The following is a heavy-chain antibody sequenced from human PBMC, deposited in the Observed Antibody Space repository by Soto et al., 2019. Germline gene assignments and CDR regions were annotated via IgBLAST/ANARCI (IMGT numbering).Heavy chain of an antibody. D-gene: IGHD1-1*01. CDR3: ARASIQPLDD. V-gene: IGHV4-31*11. Sequence: SETLSLTCAVSGGSISSGGYYWNWIRQHPGKGLEWIGYIYYSGSTYYNPSLKSRVTISVDTSKNQFSLKLSSVTAADTAVYYCARASIQPLDDWGQGTLVTVSS. CDR1: GGSISSGGYY. J-gene: IGHJ4*02. CDR2: IYYSGST.